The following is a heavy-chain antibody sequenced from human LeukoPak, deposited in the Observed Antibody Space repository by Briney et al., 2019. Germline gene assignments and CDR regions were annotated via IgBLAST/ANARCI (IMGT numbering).Heavy chain of an antibody. CDR3: ARVDWQWLGGDAFDI. CDR1: GFTFSSYW. CDR2: IKQDGSEK. V-gene: IGHV3-7*01. J-gene: IGHJ3*02. Sequence: PGGSLRLSCAASGFTFSSYWMSWVRQAPGKGLEWVANIKQDGSEKYYVDSVKGRFTISRDNAKNSLYLQMNSLRAEDTAVYYCARVDWQWLGGDAFDIWGQGTMVTVSS. D-gene: IGHD6-19*01.